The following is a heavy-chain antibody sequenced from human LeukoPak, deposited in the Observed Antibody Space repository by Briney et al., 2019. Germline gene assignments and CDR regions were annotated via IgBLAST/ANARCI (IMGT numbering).Heavy chain of an antibody. J-gene: IGHJ4*02. CDR1: GFTFSDYY. CDR3: ARERFWSGYHIDY. CDR2: ISSSGSTI. D-gene: IGHD3-3*01. Sequence: GGSLRLSCAASGFTFSDYYTSWIRQAPGKGLEWVSYISSSGSTIYYADSVKGRFTISRDNAKNSLYLQMNSLRAEDTAVYYCARERFWSGYHIDYWGQGTLVTVSS. V-gene: IGHV3-11*04.